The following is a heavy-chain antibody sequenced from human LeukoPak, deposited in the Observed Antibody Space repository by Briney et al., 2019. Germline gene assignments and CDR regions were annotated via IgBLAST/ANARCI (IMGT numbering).Heavy chain of an antibody. CDR2: INPNSGGT. J-gene: IGHJ4*02. CDR3: ARDRTGEGNIDY. CDR1: GYTFTGYY. D-gene: IGHD2/OR15-2a*01. Sequence: ASVKVSCKASGYTFTGYYMHWVRQAPGQRLECMGWINPNSGGTNYAQKFQGRVTMTRDTSISTAYMELSRLRSDDTAVYYCARDRTGEGNIDYWGQGTLVTVSS. V-gene: IGHV1-2*02.